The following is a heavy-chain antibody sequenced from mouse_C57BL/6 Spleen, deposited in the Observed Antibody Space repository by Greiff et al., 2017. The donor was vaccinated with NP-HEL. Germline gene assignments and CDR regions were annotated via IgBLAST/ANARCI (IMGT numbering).Heavy chain of an antibody. CDR1: GYAFSSSW. J-gene: IGHJ2*01. CDR2: IYPGDGDT. D-gene: IGHD1-1*01. V-gene: IGHV1-82*01. CDR3: ARNGDYGSSYYFDY. Sequence: QVQLQQSGPELVKPGASVKISCKASGYAFSSSWMNWVKQRPGKGLEWIGRIYPGDGDTNYNGKFKGQATLTADKSSSTAYMQLSSLTSEDSAVYFCARNGDYGSSYYFDYWGQGTTLTVSS.